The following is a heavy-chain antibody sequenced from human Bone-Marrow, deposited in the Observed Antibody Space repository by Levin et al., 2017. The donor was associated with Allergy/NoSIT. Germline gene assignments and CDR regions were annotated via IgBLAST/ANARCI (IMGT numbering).Heavy chain of an antibody. D-gene: IGHD5/OR15-5a*01. CDR3: VRDDDVYDTIQSDY. CDR2: IGSDGRAI. V-gene: IGHV3-48*02. CDR1: GFTFSRYS. Sequence: PGGSLRLSCAASGFTFSRYSFNWVRQAPGKGLEWVSYIGSDGRAIYYADSVKGRFTISRDNAKNSLFLQMNSLRDEDTAVYYCVRDDDVYDTIQSDYWGQGTPVTVSS. J-gene: IGHJ4*02.